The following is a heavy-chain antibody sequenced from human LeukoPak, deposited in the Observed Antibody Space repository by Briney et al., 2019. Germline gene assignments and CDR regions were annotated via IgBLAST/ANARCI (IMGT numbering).Heavy chain of an antibody. CDR2: ISYGGSIN. D-gene: IGHD2-15*01. CDR1: GFTFNSYA. J-gene: IGHJ4*02. CDR3: ARDRRYCSGGSGYFDYFFDY. Sequence: GGSLRLSCAASGFTFNSYAVHWVRQAPGKGLEWVAVISYGGSINFYASSMRGRFTISRDNSKNTLYLQMNSLRTEDTALYFCARDRRYCSGGSGYFDYFFDYWGQGTLVTVSS. V-gene: IGHV3-30-3*01.